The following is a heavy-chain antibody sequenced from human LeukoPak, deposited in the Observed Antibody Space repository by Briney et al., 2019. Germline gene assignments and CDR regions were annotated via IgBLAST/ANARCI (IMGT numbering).Heavy chain of an antibody. CDR3: ARVPELDAFDI. CDR2: IIPIFGTA. D-gene: IGHD1-14*01. CDR1: GYTFTGYY. J-gene: IGHJ3*02. Sequence: SVKVSCKASGYTFTGYYMHWVRQAPGQGLEWMGRIIPIFGTANYAQKFQGRVTITTDESTSTAYMELSSLRSEDTAVYYCARVPELDAFDIWGQGTMVTVSS. V-gene: IGHV1-69*05.